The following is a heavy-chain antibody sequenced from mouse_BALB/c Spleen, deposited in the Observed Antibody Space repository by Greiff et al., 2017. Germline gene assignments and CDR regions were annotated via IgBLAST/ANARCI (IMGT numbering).Heavy chain of an antibody. D-gene: IGHD2-10*02. CDR1: GFNIKDTY. CDR3: AYDNYEGGAMDY. V-gene: IGHV14-3*02. CDR2: IDPANGNT. Sequence: VQLQQSGAELVKPGASVKLSCTASGFNIKDTYMHWVKQRPEQGLEWIGRIDPANGNTKYDPKFQGKATITADTSSNTAYLQLSSLTSEDTAVYYCAYDNYEGGAMDYWGQGTSVTVSS. J-gene: IGHJ4*01.